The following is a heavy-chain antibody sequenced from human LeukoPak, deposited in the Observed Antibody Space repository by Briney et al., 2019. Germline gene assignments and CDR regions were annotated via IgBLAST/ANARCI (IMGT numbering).Heavy chain of an antibody. J-gene: IGHJ3*02. D-gene: IGHD5-18*01. Sequence: PGGSLRLSCAASGFTVSSNYMSWVRQAPGKGLEWVSVIYSGGSTYYADSVKGRFTISRDNSKNTLYLQMNSLRAEDTAVYYCARVDTAMVNFAFDIWGQGTMVTVSS. CDR1: GFTVSSNY. CDR3: ARVDTAMVNFAFDI. CDR2: IYSGGST. V-gene: IGHV3-53*01.